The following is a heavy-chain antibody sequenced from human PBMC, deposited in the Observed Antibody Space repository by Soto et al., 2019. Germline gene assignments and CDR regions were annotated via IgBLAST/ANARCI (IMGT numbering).Heavy chain of an antibody. D-gene: IGHD2-15*01. Sequence: SETLSLTCTVSGDSIRSGDYYWSWIRQPPGKGLEWIGYVYYSGSTYYNPSLKSRITISLDTSKNQFSLKLSSVTAADTAVYYCARNFIVVVAATSWFDPWGQGTLVTVSS. CDR3: ARNFIVVVAATSWFDP. J-gene: IGHJ5*02. CDR1: GDSIRSGDYY. V-gene: IGHV4-30-4*01. CDR2: VYYSGST.